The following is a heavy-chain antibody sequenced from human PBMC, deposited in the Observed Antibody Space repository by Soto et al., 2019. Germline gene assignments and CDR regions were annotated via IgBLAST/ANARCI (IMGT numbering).Heavy chain of an antibody. Sequence: GGSLRLSCAASGFTFSSYAMSWVRQAPGKGLEWVSAISGSGGSTYYADSVKGRFTISRDNSKNTLYLQMNSLGAEDTAVYYCAKDRQKFFIKGWFDPWGQGTLVTVSS. J-gene: IGHJ5*02. CDR3: AKDRQKFFIKGWFDP. V-gene: IGHV3-23*01. CDR1: GFTFSSYA. CDR2: ISGSGGST.